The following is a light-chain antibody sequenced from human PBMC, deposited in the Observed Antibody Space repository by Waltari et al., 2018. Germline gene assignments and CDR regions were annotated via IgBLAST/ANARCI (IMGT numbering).Light chain of an antibody. CDR2: ENS. CDR3: GTWDSSLSGAV. Sequence: QSVLTQPPSVSAAPGQRVTISCSGGSSNLGTNYVSWYRKFPGTAPKLLIYENSERPSGIPGRFSGSKSGTSATLDITGLQAGDEADYYCGTWDSSLSGAVFGGGTHLTVL. CDR1: SSNLGTNY. V-gene: IGLV1-51*02. J-gene: IGLJ7*01.